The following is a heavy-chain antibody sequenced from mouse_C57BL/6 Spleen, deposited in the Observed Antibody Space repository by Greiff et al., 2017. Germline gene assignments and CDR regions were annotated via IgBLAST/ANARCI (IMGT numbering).Heavy chain of an antibody. CDR3: ARSEGPAQATFDY. CDR1: GYTLTSYW. D-gene: IGHD3-2*02. V-gene: IGHV1-69*01. J-gene: IGHJ2*01. CDR2: LDPSDSYS. Sequence: QVQLQQPGAELLMPGASVKLSCKASGYTLTSYWLHWVKQRPGQGFQWIGELDPSDSYSNYKPKFKGKYTLHVDKSSSTAYMMLSSLTAEDSAVYNGARSEGPAQATFDYWGQGTTLTVSA.